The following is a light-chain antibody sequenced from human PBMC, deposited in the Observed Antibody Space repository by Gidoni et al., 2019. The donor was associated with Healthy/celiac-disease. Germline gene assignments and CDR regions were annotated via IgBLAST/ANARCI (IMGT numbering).Light chain of an antibody. CDR1: QSVSSSY. CDR2: GAS. V-gene: IGKV3-20*01. J-gene: IGKJ2*01. CDR3: QQYGSSPGT. Sequence: EIVFTQSPGTLSLSPGERASLSCRASQSVSSSYLAWYQQKPGQAPRLLIYGASSRATGIPDRFSGSGSGTDVTLTISRLEPEDFAVYYCQQYGSSPGTFXQXTKLEIK.